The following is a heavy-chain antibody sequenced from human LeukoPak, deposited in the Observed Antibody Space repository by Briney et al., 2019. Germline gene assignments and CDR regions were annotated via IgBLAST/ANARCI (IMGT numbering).Heavy chain of an antibody. J-gene: IGHJ4*02. CDR1: GFTFSSYA. CDR3: ARGTIKYQYGDQRGGFDY. D-gene: IGHD4-17*01. CDR2: ISGSGGST. Sequence: GGSLRLSCAASGFTFSSYAMSWVRQAPGKGLEWVSAISGSGGSTYYADSVKGRFTISRDNSKNTLYLQMNSLRAEDTAVYYCARGTIKYQYGDQRGGFDYWGQGTLVTVSS. V-gene: IGHV3-23*01.